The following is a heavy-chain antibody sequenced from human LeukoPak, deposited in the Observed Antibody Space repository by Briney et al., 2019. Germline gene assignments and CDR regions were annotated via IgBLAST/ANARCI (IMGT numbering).Heavy chain of an antibody. CDR3: ARKIVTTAAGIDY. D-gene: IGHD1-1*01. V-gene: IGHV4-39*01. J-gene: IGHJ4*02. Sequence: SETLSLTCTVSGGSISTSSYYWGWIRQPPGKGLEWIGSIYYSGSTYYNPSLKSRVTISVDTSKNQFSLKLSSVTAADTAVYYCARKIVTTAAGIDYWGQGTLVTVSS. CDR1: GGSISTSSYY. CDR2: IYYSGST.